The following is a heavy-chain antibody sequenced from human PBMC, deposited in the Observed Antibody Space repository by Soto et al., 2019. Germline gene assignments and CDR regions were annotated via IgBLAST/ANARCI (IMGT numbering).Heavy chain of an antibody. CDR2: ISSISSYI. CDR3: ARAPPRQNYFDD. CDR1: RFTFSSYS. J-gene: IGHJ4*02. Sequence: GGSLRLSCAASRFTFSSYSMNRVRQSPGKRLELVSSISSISSYIYYAGYVKGRFTISRDNANNSLSLQMNSLRAEDTAVYYFARAPPRQNYFDDWGQGTLVTVS. V-gene: IGHV3-21*01.